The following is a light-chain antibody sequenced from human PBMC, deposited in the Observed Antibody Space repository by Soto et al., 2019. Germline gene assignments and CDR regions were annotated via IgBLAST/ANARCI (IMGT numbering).Light chain of an antibody. CDR3: QQRRNLPYT. V-gene: IGKV3-11*01. CDR2: DTT. J-gene: IGKJ2*01. Sequence: ETLLTQSPGTLSLSPGERATLSCRASQSVSNYLAWFQQKPGQAPRLLIFDTTNRAPGTPARFSGSGSVTDFTPTISILEPEDFAVYYCQQRRNLPYTFGQGTKLEIK. CDR1: QSVSNY.